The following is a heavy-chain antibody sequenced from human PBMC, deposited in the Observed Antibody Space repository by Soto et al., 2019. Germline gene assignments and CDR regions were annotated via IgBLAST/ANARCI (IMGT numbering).Heavy chain of an antibody. J-gene: IGHJ6*02. CDR1: GGSITGYY. CDR2: IYYAGNT. CDR3: ARHAAVHKLQNGMCV. D-gene: IGHD2-15*01. V-gene: IGHV4-59*01. Sequence: SETLSLTCTVSGGSITGYYWSWIRQPPGRGLEWIGYIYYAGNTLYTPSLKSRVTISVDTSKNQFSLKLSSVTAADTAVYYCARHAAVHKLQNGMCVWGQGQRSPSP.